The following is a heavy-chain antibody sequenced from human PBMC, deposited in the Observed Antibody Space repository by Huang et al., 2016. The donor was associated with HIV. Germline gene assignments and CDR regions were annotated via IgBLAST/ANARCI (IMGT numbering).Heavy chain of an antibody. CDR1: GYNFISHW. CDR3: ARGYGNGWAFFDH. D-gene: IGHD6-19*01. J-gene: IGHJ4*02. Sequence: EVQLVQSGGEVKKPGESLKISCKGSGYNFISHWIAWVRQMPGEALECMGVIYPDDSDTRYSPSFQRQFTMSADRSISTAYLQWGSLKASDTAMYYCARGYGNGWAFFDHWGQGVLVTVSS. V-gene: IGHV5-51*01. CDR2: IYPDDSDT.